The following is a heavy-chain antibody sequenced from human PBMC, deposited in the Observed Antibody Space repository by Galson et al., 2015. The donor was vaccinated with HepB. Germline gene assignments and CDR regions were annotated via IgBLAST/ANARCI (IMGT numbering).Heavy chain of an antibody. CDR1: GFTFSSYS. CDR2: ISSSSSTI. V-gene: IGHV3-48*04. CDR3: ARMLVVVPAALAYYYGMDV. J-gene: IGHJ6*02. Sequence: SLRLSCAASGFTFSSYSMNWVRQAPGKGLEWVSYISSSSSTIYYADSVKGRFTISRDNAKNSLYLQMNSLRAEDTAVYYCARMLVVVPAALAYYYGMDVWGQGTTVTVSS. D-gene: IGHD2-2*01.